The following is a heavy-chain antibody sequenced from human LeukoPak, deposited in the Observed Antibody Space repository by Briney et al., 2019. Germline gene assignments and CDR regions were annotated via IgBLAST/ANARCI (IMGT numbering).Heavy chain of an antibody. D-gene: IGHD3-22*01. CDR1: GFPVRSTS. J-gene: IGHJ4*02. CDR3: ARERTYYYDSSGFDY. V-gene: IGHV3-53*01. Sequence: GGSLRPSVAAPGFPVRSTSMSGAGRAPGKGLGWVSVFYSGGSTYYADSVKGRFTISRDNSKNTLYLQMNSLRAEDTAVYYCARERTYYYDSSGFDYWGQGTLVTVSS. CDR2: FYSGGST.